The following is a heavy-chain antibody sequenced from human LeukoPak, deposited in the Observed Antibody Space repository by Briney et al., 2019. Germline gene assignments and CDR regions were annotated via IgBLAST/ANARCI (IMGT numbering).Heavy chain of an antibody. V-gene: IGHV1-46*01. CDR1: GGTLSTYP. J-gene: IGHJ4*02. D-gene: IGHD3-3*01. CDR2: ITPSGGST. CDR3: ARDPPGGSGYYCDY. Sequence: ASVKVSCKASGGTLSTYPISWVRQAPGQGLEWMGIITPSGGSTSYAQRFQGRVIMTRDTSTSTVYMELSSLRSEDTAVYYCARDPPGGSGYYCDYWGQGTLVTVSA.